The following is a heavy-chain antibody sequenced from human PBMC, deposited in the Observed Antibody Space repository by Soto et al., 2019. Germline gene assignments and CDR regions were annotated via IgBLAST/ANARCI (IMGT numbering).Heavy chain of an antibody. Sequence: ASVKVSCKASGGTFSSYTISWVRQAPGQGLEWMGRIIPILGIANYAQKFQGRVTITADRSTSTAYMELSSLRSEDTAVYYCAREPSDIVVVVAATPLWDWGQGTLVTVSS. CDR2: IIPILGIA. CDR3: AREPSDIVVVVAATPLWD. D-gene: IGHD2-15*01. CDR1: GGTFSSYT. J-gene: IGHJ4*02. V-gene: IGHV1-69*04.